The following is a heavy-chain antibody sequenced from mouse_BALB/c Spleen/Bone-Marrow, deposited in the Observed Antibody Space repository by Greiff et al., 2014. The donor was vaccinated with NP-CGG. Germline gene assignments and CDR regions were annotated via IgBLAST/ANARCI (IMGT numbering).Heavy chain of an antibody. J-gene: IGHJ1*01. CDR2: INPGSGYT. V-gene: IGHV1-4*01. Sequence: VQLQQSGAELARPGASVKMSCKTSGYTFTTYTMHWVKQRPGQGLEWIGYINPGSGYTNYNQEFKDKATLTADKSSSTAYMQLSSLTSGDSAVYYCAKGLIYYYGRRDGYFDVWGAGTTVTVSS. D-gene: IGHD1-1*01. CDR1: GYTFTTYT. CDR3: AKGLIYYYGRRDGYFDV.